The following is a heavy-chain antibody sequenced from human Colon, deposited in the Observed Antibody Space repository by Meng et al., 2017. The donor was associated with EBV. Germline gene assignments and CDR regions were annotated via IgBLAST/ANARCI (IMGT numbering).Heavy chain of an antibody. CDR1: CGSINSGDYY. J-gene: IGHJ4*02. V-gene: IGHV4-30-4*01. CDR2: IYYTGST. Sequence: QGPLQVSRPRLVKPSQTLSLTCTVSCGSINSGDYYWSWIRQPPGKGLEWIGYIYYTGSTYYNPSLKSRVTISMDTSKNQFSLRLSSVTAADTAVYYCARNYYFDYWGQGTLVTVSS. CDR3: ARNYYFDY.